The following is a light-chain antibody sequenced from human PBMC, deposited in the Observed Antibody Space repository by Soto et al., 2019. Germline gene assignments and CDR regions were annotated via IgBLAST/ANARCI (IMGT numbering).Light chain of an antibody. Sequence: DIQMTQSPSTLSASVGGRVTITCRASQSISRWLAWYQQKPGKAPKFLIFDASSLQSGVPSRFSGSGSGTEFTLTISSLQPDDFATYYRQQYNSYWGYTFGQGTKLEIK. J-gene: IGKJ2*01. CDR3: QQYNSYWGYT. V-gene: IGKV1-5*01. CDR2: DAS. CDR1: QSISRW.